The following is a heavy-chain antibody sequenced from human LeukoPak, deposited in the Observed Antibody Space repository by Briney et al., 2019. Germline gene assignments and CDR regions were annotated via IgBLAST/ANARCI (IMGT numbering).Heavy chain of an antibody. D-gene: IGHD4-11*01. CDR2: IYTSGST. CDR3: ARDLDYSNSPYYYYYYMDV. J-gene: IGHJ6*03. V-gene: IGHV4-4*07. Sequence: KPSETLSLTCTVSGGSISSYYWSWIRQPAGKGLEWIGRIYTSGSTNYNPSLKSRVTMSVDTSKNQFSLKLSSVTAADTAVYYCARDLDYSNSPYYYYYYMDVWGKGTTVTVSS. CDR1: GGSISSYY.